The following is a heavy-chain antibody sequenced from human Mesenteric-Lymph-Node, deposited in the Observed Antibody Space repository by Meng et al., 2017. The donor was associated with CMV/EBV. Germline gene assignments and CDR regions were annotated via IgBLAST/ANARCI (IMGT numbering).Heavy chain of an antibody. J-gene: IGHJ5*02. CDR3: ARFYYDTRGLSNWFDP. CDR2: MHYSGST. D-gene: IGHD3-22*01. V-gene: IGHV4-31*02. Sequence: GYISSGGHYWSWIRQHPGRGLEWIAYMHYSGSTYYNPSLKSRVTISVDTSKNQFSLELSSVTAADTAMYYCARFYYDTRGLSNWFDPWGQGTLVTVSS. CDR1: GYISSGGHY.